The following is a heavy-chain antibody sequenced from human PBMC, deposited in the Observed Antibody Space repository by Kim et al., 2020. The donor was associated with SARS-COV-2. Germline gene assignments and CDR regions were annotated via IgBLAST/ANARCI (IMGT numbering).Heavy chain of an antibody. CDR3: ARHRGDYYGSGRISYYYYYYMDV. J-gene: IGHJ6*03. D-gene: IGHD3-10*01. V-gene: IGHV4-39*01. CDR1: GGSISSSSYY. Sequence: SETLSLTCTVSGGSISSSSYYWGWIRQPPGKGLEWIGSIYYSGSTYYNPSLKSRVTISVDTSKNQFSLKLSSVTAADTAVYYCARHRGDYYGSGRISYYYYYYMDVWGKGTTVTVSS. CDR2: IYYSGST.